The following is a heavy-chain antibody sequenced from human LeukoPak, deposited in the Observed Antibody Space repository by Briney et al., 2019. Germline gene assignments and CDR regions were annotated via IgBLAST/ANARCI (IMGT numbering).Heavy chain of an antibody. V-gene: IGHV4-39*07. D-gene: IGHD5-12*01. CDR2: IYYSGST. Sequence: PSETLSLTCTVSGGSISSSSYYWGWIRQPPGKGLEWIGSIYYSGSTYYNPSLKSRVTISVDTSKNQFSLKLSSVTAADTAVYYCARDDLGYSGYDHYGMDVWGQGTTVTVSS. CDR3: ARDDLGYSGYDHYGMDV. J-gene: IGHJ6*02. CDR1: GGSISSSSYY.